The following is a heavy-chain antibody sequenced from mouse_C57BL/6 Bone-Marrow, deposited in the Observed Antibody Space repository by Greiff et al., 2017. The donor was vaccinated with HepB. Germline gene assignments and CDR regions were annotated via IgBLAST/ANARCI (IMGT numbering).Heavy chain of an antibody. CDR1: GFSLTSYG. D-gene: IGHD1-1*01. J-gene: IGHJ1*03. Sequence: VKLQESGPGLVQPSQSLSITCTVSGFSLTSYGVHWVRQSPGKGLEWLGVIWRGGSTDYNAAFMSRLSITKDNSKSQVFFKMNSLQADDTAIYYCAKRGYGSPFDVWGTGTTVTVSS. CDR2: IWRGGST. CDR3: AKRGYGSPFDV. V-gene: IGHV2-5*01.